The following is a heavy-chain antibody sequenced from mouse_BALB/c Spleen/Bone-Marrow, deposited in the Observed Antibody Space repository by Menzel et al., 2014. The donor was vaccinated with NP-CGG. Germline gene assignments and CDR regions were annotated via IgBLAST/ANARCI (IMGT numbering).Heavy chain of an antibody. Sequence: VQLQQSGVELVKPGASVRLSCTASGFNIKDTYMHWVKQRPEQGLEWIGRIDPANGNTKYDPKFQGKATITADTSSNTAYLQLSSLTSEDTAVYYCARYYYGSSLFDYWGQGTTLTVSS. CDR2: IDPANGNT. V-gene: IGHV14-3*02. D-gene: IGHD1-1*01. J-gene: IGHJ2*01. CDR3: ARYYYGSSLFDY. CDR1: GFNIKDTY.